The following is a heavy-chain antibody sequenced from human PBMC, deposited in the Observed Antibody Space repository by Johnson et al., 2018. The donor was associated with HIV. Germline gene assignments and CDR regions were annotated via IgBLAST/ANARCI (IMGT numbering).Heavy chain of an antibody. J-gene: IGHJ6*02. Sequence: QVQLVESGGGVVQPGRSLRLSCAASGFTFSSYAMHWVRQAPGKGLEWVAVISYDGSNKYYADSVKGRFTISRDNSKNTLYLQMNSLRAEDTAVYYCARVYSSGWSNYYYGMDVWGQGTTVTVSS. CDR3: ARVYSSGWSNYYYGMDV. CDR2: ISYDGSNK. CDR1: GFTFSSYA. V-gene: IGHV3-30-3*01. D-gene: IGHD6-19*01.